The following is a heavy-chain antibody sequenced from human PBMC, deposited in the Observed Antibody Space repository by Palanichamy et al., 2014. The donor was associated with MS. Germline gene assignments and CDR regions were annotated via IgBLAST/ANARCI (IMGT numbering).Heavy chain of an antibody. CDR1: DYTYG. V-gene: IGHV1-18*01. J-gene: IGHJ3*02. Sequence: QVQLVQSGAEVKKPGASVKVFCKASDYTYGIGWVRQAPGQRLEWMGWINSHNGNTNYARKFQGRVTMTTETSTNTAYMELRSLTSDDTAVYYCARDREELGNAFDIWGQGTMVTVSS. CDR3: ARDREELGNAFDI. D-gene: IGHD6-6*01. CDR2: INSHNGNT.